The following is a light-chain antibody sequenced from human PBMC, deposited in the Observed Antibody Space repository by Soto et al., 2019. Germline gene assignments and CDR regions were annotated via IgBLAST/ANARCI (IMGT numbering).Light chain of an antibody. CDR3: LQYDNYPPT. Sequence: PSSLSASVGDRVTITCRASQSISSYLNWYQQKPGKAPKLLIYAASSLQSGVPSTFSGSGSGTEFSLTVSSLQPDDFATYYCLQYDNYPPTFGGGTKVDIK. V-gene: IGKV1-39*01. J-gene: IGKJ4*01. CDR1: QSISSY. CDR2: AAS.